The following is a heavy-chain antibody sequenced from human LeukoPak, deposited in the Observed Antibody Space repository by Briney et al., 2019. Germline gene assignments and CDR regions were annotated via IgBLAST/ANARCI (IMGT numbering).Heavy chain of an antibody. J-gene: IGHJ4*02. CDR2: INHSGST. CDR3: ARSSDFLYYFDY. Sequence: SETLSLTCAVYGGSFSGYYWSWIRQPPGKGLEWIGEINHSGSTNYNPSLKSRVTISVDTSKNQFSLKLSSVTAADTAVYYCARSSDFLYYFDYWGQGTLVTVSS. CDR1: GGSFSGYY. D-gene: IGHD2/OR15-2a*01. V-gene: IGHV4-34*01.